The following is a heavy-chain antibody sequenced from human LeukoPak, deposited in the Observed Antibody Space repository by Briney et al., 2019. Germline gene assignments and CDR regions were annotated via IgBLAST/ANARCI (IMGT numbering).Heavy chain of an antibody. Sequence: GGSLRLSCAASGFTFDDYAMHWVRQATGKGLEWVSAIGTAGDTYYPGSVKGQFTISRENAKNSLYLQMNSLRAGDTAVYYCQIIRVLRFLEWLFGRYYYYYYYMDVWGKGTTVTVSS. J-gene: IGHJ6*03. V-gene: IGHV3-13*01. CDR2: IGTAGDT. D-gene: IGHD3-3*01. CDR3: QIIRVLRFLEWLFGRYYYYYYYMDV. CDR1: GFTFDDYA.